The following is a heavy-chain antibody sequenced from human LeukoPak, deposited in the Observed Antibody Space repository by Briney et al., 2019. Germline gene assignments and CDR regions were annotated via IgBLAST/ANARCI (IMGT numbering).Heavy chain of an antibody. CDR3: ARDSPPAMDV. CDR1: GGSISSGDYY. Sequence: SETLSLTCTVSGGSISSGDYYWSWIRQPPGKGLKWIGYIYYSGSTYYNPSLKSRVTISVDTSKNQFFLKLSSVTAADTAVYYCARDSPPAMDVWGQGTTVTVSS. V-gene: IGHV4-30-4*01. J-gene: IGHJ6*02. CDR2: IYYSGST.